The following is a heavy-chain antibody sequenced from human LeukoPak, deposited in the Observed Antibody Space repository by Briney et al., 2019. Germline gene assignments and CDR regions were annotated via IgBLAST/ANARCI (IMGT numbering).Heavy chain of an antibody. CDR1: GFTFSSYW. CDR3: ARDRYFQY. J-gene: IGHJ1*01. V-gene: IGHV3-7*01. Sequence: HPGGSLRLSCAASGFTFSSYWMSWVRQAPGKGLEWVANIKQDGSEIYYVGSVKGRFTISRDNAKNPLHLQMNSLRVEDTAVYYCARDRYFQYWGQGTVVTVSS. CDR2: IKQDGSEI. D-gene: IGHD1-14*01.